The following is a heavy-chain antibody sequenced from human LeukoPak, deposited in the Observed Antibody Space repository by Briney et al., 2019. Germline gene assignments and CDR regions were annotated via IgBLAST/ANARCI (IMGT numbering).Heavy chain of an antibody. V-gene: IGHV1-2*02. CDR2: INPHSGAT. CDR3: ARVQYSGSAALDY. CDR1: GYTFAGYY. Sequence: GASVNVSCKASGYTFAGYYMHWVRQAPGQGLEWMGGINPHSGATNYAQKFQGRVTMTSDTSISTAYMELSRLRSDDTAQYYCARVQYSGSAALDYWGQGTLVTVSS. J-gene: IGHJ4*02. D-gene: IGHD6-6*01.